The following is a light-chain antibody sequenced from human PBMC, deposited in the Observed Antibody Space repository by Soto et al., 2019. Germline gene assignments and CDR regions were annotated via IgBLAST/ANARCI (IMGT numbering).Light chain of an antibody. Sequence: QSALTQPRSVSASPGQSVTIPCSGSSXDVGGYNLVSWYQQKPGEVPKVIIYDVFKRPSGVPDRFFGSKSGNTATLTISELQGDDEADFHCCSYAGRFIWLFGGGTKVTVL. CDR3: CSYAGRFIWL. V-gene: IGLV2-11*01. CDR2: DVF. CDR1: SXDVGGYNL. J-gene: IGLJ3*02.